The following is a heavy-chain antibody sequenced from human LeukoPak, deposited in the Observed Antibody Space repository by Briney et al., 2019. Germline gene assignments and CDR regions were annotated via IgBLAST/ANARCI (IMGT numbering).Heavy chain of an antibody. CDR3: AREGRGSTPGY. V-gene: IGHV4-4*07. CDR2: ISSSGST. D-gene: IGHD2-15*01. J-gene: IGHJ4*02. CDR1: GGSIRRYY. Sequence: SETLSLTCTVSGGSIRRYYWSWVRQPAGKGLEWIGRISSSGSTDYNPSLKSRVTMSVDTSKNQFSLRLISVTAADTAVYYCAREGRGSTPGYWGQATLVTVSS.